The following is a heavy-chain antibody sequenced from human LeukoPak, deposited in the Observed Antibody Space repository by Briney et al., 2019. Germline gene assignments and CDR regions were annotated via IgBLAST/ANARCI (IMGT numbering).Heavy chain of an antibody. J-gene: IGHJ4*02. V-gene: IGHV4-39*07. CDR3: ARADTAMVVDY. CDR2: IYYSGST. CDR1: GGSISSSSYY. D-gene: IGHD5-18*01. Sequence: SETLSLTCTVSGGSISSSSYYWGWIRQPPGKGLEWIGSIYYSGSTYYNPSLKSRVTISVDTSKNQFSLKLSSVTAADTAVYYCARADTAMVVDYWGQGTLVTVSS.